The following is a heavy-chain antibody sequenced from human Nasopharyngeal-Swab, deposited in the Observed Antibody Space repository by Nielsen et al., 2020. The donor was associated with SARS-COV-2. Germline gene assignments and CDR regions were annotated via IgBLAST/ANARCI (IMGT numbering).Heavy chain of an antibody. Sequence: ASVKVSCKASGYTFTSYDINWVRQATGQGLEWMGWMNPNSGNTGYAQKFQGRVTMTRNTSISTAYMELSSLRSEDTAVYYCPRFSRYYYYYGMDVWGQGTTVTVS. V-gene: IGHV1-8*01. J-gene: IGHJ6*02. CDR1: GYTFTSYD. CDR3: PRFSRYYYYYGMDV. D-gene: IGHD2/OR15-2a*01. CDR2: MNPNSGNT.